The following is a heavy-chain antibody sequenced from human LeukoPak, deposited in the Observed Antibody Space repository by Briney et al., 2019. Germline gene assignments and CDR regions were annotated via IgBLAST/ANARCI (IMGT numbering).Heavy chain of an antibody. CDR1: GGTFSSNT. Sequence: SVKVSCKASGGTFSSNTISWVRQAPGQGLECMGGIIPIFGTANYAQKFQGRVTITADESTSTAYMELSSLRYEDTAVYYCARVWCSGGSCYSSRGAFDIWGQGTMVTVSS. D-gene: IGHD2-15*01. CDR2: IIPIFGTA. J-gene: IGHJ3*02. V-gene: IGHV1-69*13. CDR3: ARVWCSGGSCYSSRGAFDI.